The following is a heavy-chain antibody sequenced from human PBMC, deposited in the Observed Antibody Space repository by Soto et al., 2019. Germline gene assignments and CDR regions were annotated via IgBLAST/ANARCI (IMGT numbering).Heavy chain of an antibody. V-gene: IGHV1-69*02. J-gene: IGHJ4*02. D-gene: IGHD3-3*01. CDR3: ARGPTSLGDD. Sequence: QVQLVQSGAEVRKPGSSVKVSCKASGGTFSSFHITWVRQAPGQGLEWMGRIIPILGIANYAQRFQGRVTITADKSTTTAYMELNSLRSDDTAMYYCARGPTSLGDDWGQGTLITVSS. CDR2: IIPILGIA. CDR1: GGTFSSFH.